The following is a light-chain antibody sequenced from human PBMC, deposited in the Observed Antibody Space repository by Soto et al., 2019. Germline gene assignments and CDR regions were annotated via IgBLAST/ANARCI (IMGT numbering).Light chain of an antibody. CDR2: EDD. J-gene: IGLJ3*02. Sequence: NFMLTQPHSVSESPGKTVTISCTRSSGRVASNYVQRYQQRPGSAPTTVIFEDDQRPSGVPDRFSGSIDSSSNSAFLTISGLKTEDEADYYCQSYDSPKEVFGGGTKVTVL. CDR3: QSYDSPKEV. CDR1: SGRVASNY. V-gene: IGLV6-57*04.